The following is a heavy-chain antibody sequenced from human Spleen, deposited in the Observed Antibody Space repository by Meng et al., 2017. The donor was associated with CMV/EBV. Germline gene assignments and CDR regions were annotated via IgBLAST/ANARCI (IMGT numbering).Heavy chain of an antibody. J-gene: IGHJ5*02. CDR1: VSNSSASYF. Sequence: VSNSSASYFWGWIRQPPGKGLEWIGSIFYSGSTFYLPSLESRVTISIDTSKNQFSLKLRSVTAADTAVYYCARQRLGGTYLNWFDPWGQGSLVTVSS. CDR3: ARQRLGGTYLNWFDP. D-gene: IGHD1-26*01. CDR2: IFYSGST. V-gene: IGHV4-39*01.